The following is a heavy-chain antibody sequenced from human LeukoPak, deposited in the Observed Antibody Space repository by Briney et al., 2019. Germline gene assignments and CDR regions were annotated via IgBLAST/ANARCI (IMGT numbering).Heavy chain of an antibody. D-gene: IGHD3-22*01. J-gene: IGHJ4*02. CDR1: GYTFTSYG. V-gene: IGHV1-18*01. CDR3: ARVRGYYYLGDY. Sequence: ASVKVSCKASGYTFTSYGISWVRQAPGQGLEWMGWISAYNGNTNYAQKLQGRVTMTTDTSTSTAYTELRSLRSDDTAVYYCARVRGYYYLGDYWGQGTLVTVSS. CDR2: ISAYNGNT.